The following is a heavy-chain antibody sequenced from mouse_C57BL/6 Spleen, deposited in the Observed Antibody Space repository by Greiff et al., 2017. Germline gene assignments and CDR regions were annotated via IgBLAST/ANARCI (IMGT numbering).Heavy chain of an antibody. J-gene: IGHJ2*01. CDR3: ARGKDGYLLLDY. CDR2: IYPGSGST. D-gene: IGHD2-3*01. CDR1: GYTFTSYW. Sequence: QVQLQQSGAELVKPGASVKMSCKASGYTFTSYWITWVKQRPGQGLEWIGDIYPGSGSTNYNEKFKSKATLTVDTSSSTAYMQLSSLTSEDSAVYYCARGKDGYLLLDYWGQGTTLTVSS. V-gene: IGHV1-55*01.